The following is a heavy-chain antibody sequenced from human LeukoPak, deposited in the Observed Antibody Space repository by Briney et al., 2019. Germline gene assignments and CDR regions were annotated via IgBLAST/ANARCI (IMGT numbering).Heavy chain of an antibody. V-gene: IGHV3-74*01. Sequence: PGGSLRLSCVVSGFTFSGNWMHWVRQGPGKGLMCVARIKKDGTYRDYADSVKGRFTISRDNAKNTLFLQMDSLRDEDTAVYYCARDDDVYGIDYWAREPWSPSPQ. CDR1: GFTFSGNW. CDR2: IKKDGTYR. J-gene: IGHJ4*02. CDR3: ARDDDVYGIDY. D-gene: IGHD3-16*01.